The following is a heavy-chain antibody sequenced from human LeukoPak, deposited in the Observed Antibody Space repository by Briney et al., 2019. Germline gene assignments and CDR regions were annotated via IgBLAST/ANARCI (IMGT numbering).Heavy chain of an antibody. V-gene: IGHV4-59*08. J-gene: IGHJ4*02. D-gene: IGHD6-19*01. CDR1: GGSISTYY. Sequence: SETLSLTCTVSGGSISTYYWSWIRQPPGKGLEWIGNIYYSGSTNYNPSLKSRVTIPVDTSKNQFSLKLTAVTAADTAVYYCARHRYSSAWSVVDYWGQGTLVTVSS. CDR2: IYYSGST. CDR3: ARHRYSSAWSVVDY.